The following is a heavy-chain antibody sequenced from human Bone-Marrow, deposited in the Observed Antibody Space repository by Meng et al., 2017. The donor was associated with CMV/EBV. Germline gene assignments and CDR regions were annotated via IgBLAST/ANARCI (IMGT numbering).Heavy chain of an antibody. CDR3: ARTRYCSSTSCQGNFDY. CDR2: INHSGST. V-gene: IGHV4-34*01. J-gene: IGHJ4*02. D-gene: IGHD2-2*01. Sequence: QGPLQQVGAGLLKPSETLALTCAVYGGSFSGYYWSWIRQPPGKGLEWIGEINHSGSTNYNPSLKSRVTISVDTSKNQFSLKLSSVTAADTAVYYCARTRYCSSTSCQGNFDYWGQGTLVTVSS. CDR1: GGSFSGYY.